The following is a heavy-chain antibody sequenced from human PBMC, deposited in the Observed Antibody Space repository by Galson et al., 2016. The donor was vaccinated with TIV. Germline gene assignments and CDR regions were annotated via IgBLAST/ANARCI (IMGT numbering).Heavy chain of an antibody. CDR3: AKHRDLYPPFMGTFDH. J-gene: IGHJ4*02. Sequence: SLRLSCAASGFTFSSYGMHWVRQAPGKGLEWVAVISYDGRNKYYADSVKGRLTISRDNSKNTLYLQMNSLRAEDTAVYYFAKHRDLYPPFMGTFDHWGQGTMVTVSS. CDR2: ISYDGRNK. D-gene: IGHD7-27*01. CDR1: GFTFSSYG. V-gene: IGHV3-30*18.